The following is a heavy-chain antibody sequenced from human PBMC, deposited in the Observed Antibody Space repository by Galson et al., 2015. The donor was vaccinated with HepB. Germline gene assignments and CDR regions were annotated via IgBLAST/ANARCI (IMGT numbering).Heavy chain of an antibody. V-gene: IGHV3-23*01. CDR3: AKGTTSIDY. Sequence: SLRLSCAASGFTFSSLGMTWVRQAPGKGLECVSAIGVNAGNTDYADSVKGRFTISRDNSKNMLYLQMNNLRAEDTAVYYCAKGTTSIDYWGQGTQVSVSS. CDR2: IGVNAGNT. CDR1: GFTFSSLG. D-gene: IGHD1-1*01. J-gene: IGHJ4*02.